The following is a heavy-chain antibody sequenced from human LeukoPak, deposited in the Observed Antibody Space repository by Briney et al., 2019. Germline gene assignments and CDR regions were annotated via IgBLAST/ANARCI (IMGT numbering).Heavy chain of an antibody. Sequence: GASVKVSCKASGYTFTSYDINWVRQATGQGLEWMGWMNPNSGNTGYAQNFQDRVTITRNTSIGAAYMGLSSLRSEDTAVYYCARAPALKDTYGGYHYYMDVWGKGTTVAVSS. CDR2: MNPNSGNT. CDR1: GYTFTSYD. CDR3: ARAPALKDTYGGYHYYMDV. V-gene: IGHV1-8*03. D-gene: IGHD5-18*01. J-gene: IGHJ6*03.